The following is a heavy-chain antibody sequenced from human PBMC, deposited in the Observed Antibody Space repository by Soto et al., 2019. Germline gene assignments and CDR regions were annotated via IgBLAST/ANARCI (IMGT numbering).Heavy chain of an antibody. Sequence: GSLRLSCAASGFTFSSYGMHWVRQAPGKGPEWVAVISYDGSNKYYADSVKGRFTISRDNSKNTLYLQMNSLRAEDTAVYYCAKGPSWNDYGDYAAFDIWGQGTMVTVSS. V-gene: IGHV3-30*18. CDR3: AKGPSWNDYGDYAAFDI. CDR1: GFTFSSYG. CDR2: ISYDGSNK. J-gene: IGHJ3*02. D-gene: IGHD4-17*01.